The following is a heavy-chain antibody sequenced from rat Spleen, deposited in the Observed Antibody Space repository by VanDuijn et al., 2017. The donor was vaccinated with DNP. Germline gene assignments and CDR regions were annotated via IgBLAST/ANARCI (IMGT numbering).Heavy chain of an antibody. J-gene: IGHJ2*01. V-gene: IGHV3-3*01. CDR3: ARWYNYFDY. D-gene: IGHD1-5*01. CDR2: INSAGST. CDR1: GYSITSHY. Sequence: EVQLQESGPGLVKPSQSLSLTCSVTGYSITSHYWGWIRKFPGHKLEWMGYINSAGSTNYNPSLKSRISITRDTSKNQFFLQLNSVTTEDTATYYCARWYNYFDYWGQGVMVTVSS.